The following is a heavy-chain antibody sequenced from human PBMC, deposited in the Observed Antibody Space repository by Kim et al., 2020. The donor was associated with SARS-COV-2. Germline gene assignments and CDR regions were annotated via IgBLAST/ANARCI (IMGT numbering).Heavy chain of an antibody. Sequence: RVTISVDTSKNQFSLKLSSVTAADTAVYYCARTPFFGYCSGGSCYWYFDLWGRGTLVTVSS. CDR3: ARTPFFGYCSGGSCYWYFDL. V-gene: IGHV4-31*02. D-gene: IGHD2-15*01. J-gene: IGHJ2*01.